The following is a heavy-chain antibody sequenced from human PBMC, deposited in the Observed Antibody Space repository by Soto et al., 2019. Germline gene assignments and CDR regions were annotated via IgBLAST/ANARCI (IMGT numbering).Heavy chain of an antibody. D-gene: IGHD6-19*01. J-gene: IGHJ4*02. Sequence: SVAGECISRCGYYWSWINKHPGKGLEWIGYIYYSGSTYYNPSLKSRVTISVDTSKNQFSLKLSSVTAADTAVYYCARAYSSGWPYCFDYSGQETLVTVSS. CDR1: GECISRCGYY. V-gene: IGHV4-31*03. CDR2: IYYSGST. CDR3: ARAYSSGWPYCFDY.